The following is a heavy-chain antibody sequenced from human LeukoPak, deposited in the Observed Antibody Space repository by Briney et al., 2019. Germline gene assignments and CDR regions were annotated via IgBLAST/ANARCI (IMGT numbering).Heavy chain of an antibody. Sequence: ASVKVSCKASGFTFTDSYIHWVRQAPGQGLEWMGWINTNSGGTNYAQKFQVRVTMTRVTSIDTAYLELSRLKSDDTAFYHCATSPRAEGFGSGSYIDYWGQGTLVTVSS. V-gene: IGHV1-2*02. D-gene: IGHD3-10*01. CDR1: GFTFTDSY. CDR2: INTNSGGT. J-gene: IGHJ4*02. CDR3: ATSPRAEGFGSGSYIDY.